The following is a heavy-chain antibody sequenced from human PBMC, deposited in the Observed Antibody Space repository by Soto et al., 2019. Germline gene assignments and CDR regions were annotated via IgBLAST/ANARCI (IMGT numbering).Heavy chain of an antibody. CDR3: ARGWASIAAAIDY. V-gene: IGHV4-34*01. CDR2: INHSGST. J-gene: IGHJ4*02. Sequence: SETLSLTCAVYGGSFSGYYWSWIRQPPGKGLEWIGEINHSGSTNYNPSLKSRVTISVDTSKNQFSLKLSSVTAADTAVYYCARGWASIAAAIDYWGQGTLVTFSS. CDR1: GGSFSGYY. D-gene: IGHD6-13*01.